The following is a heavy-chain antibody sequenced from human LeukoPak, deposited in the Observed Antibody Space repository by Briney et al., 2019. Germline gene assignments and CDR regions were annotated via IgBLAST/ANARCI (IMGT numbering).Heavy chain of an antibody. CDR1: GYTFTGYY. CDR3: AREGQLSGGLKF. D-gene: IGHD6-19*01. CDR2: INPNSGGS. Sequence: ASVKVSCKASGYTFTGYYMHWVRQAPGQGLEWMGWINPNSGGSNYAQKFQGRVTMTRDTSISTAYMELSRLRSDDTAVYYCAREGQLSGGLKFWGQGTLVTVSS. J-gene: IGHJ4*02. V-gene: IGHV1-2*02.